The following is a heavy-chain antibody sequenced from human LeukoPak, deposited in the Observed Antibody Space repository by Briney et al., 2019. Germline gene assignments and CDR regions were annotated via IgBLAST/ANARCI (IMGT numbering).Heavy chain of an antibody. CDR2: IYYTGST. CDR3: ARSGDSSSWYSYYYYGVDV. Sequence: PSETLSLTCTVSGDSISSYYWSWIRQPPGKGLEWIGYIYYTGSTNYNPSLKSRVTISVDTSKNQFSLKLSSVTAADTAVYYCARSGDSSSWYSYYYYGVDVWGQGTTVTVSS. J-gene: IGHJ6*02. V-gene: IGHV4-59*08. CDR1: GDSISSYY. D-gene: IGHD6-13*01.